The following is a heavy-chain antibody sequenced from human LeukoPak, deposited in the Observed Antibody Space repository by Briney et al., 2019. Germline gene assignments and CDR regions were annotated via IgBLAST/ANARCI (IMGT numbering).Heavy chain of an antibody. CDR2: IKQDGSEM. Sequence: GGSLRLSCAASGFTFSDYWMSWVRQAPGKGLEWVANIKQDGSEMYYLDSVKGRFIISRDNAKNSLYLQMNSLRAEDTAVYYCARDRGIVAQFDPWGQGTLVTVSS. CDR3: ARDRGIVAQFDP. CDR1: GFTFSDYW. D-gene: IGHD1-26*01. V-gene: IGHV3-7*01. J-gene: IGHJ5*02.